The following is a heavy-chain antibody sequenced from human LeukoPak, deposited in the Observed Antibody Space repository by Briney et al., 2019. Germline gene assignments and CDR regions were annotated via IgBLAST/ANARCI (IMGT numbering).Heavy chain of an antibody. CDR1: GFTFSSYG. CDR2: IRYDGSNK. D-gene: IGHD6-13*01. CDR3: PKRGPSSWPAATPDFDY. V-gene: IGHV3-30*02. Sequence: GGSLRLSCAASGFTFSSYGMHWVRQAPGKGLEWVAFIRYDGSNKYYADSVKGRFTISRDNSKNTLYLQMNSLRAEDTAVYYCPKRGPSSWPAATPDFDYWGQGTLVTVSS. J-gene: IGHJ4*02.